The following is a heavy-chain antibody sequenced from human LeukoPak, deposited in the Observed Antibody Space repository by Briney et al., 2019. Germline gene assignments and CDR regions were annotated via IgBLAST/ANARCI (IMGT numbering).Heavy chain of an antibody. D-gene: IGHD2-15*01. V-gene: IGHV4-39*01. CDR1: GGSISSSSYY. J-gene: IGHJ4*02. CDR3: ARLERVAAHFDY. Sequence: SETLSLTCTVSGGSISSSSYYWGWIRQPPGKGLEWIGSIYYSGSTYYNPSLKSRVTISVDTSKNQFSLKLSSVTAADTAVYYCARLERVAAHFDYWGQGTLVTVSS. CDR2: IYYSGST.